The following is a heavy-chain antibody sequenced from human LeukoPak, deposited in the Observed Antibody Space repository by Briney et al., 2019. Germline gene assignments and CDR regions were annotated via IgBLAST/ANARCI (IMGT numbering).Heavy chain of an antibody. V-gene: IGHV4-31*03. Sequence: SETLSLTCTVSGGSISSGGYYWSWIRQHPGKGLEWIGYVYYSGSTYYNPSLKSRVTISVDTSKNQFSLKLSSVSAADTAVYYCARYCSSTSCYRYLNWFDPWGQGTLVTVSS. CDR3: ARYCSSTSCYRYLNWFDP. CDR1: GGSISSGGYY. D-gene: IGHD2-2*01. J-gene: IGHJ5*02. CDR2: VYYSGST.